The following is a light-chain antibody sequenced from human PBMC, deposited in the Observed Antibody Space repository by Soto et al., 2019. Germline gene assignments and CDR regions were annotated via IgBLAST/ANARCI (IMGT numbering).Light chain of an antibody. V-gene: IGKV1-33*01. CDR1: QDISNY. CDR3: QQYANLPPFT. CDR2: DAS. J-gene: IGKJ3*01. Sequence: DIQMTQSPSSLSASVGDRVTITCQASQDISNYLNWYQQKPGKAPKLLIYDASNLKTGVPSRFSGSGSGTDFTFTISSLQPEDIATYYCQQYANLPPFTFGPGTKVDI.